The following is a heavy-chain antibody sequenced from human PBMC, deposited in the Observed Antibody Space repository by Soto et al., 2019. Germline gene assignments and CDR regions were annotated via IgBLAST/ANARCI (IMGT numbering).Heavy chain of an antibody. D-gene: IGHD5-12*01. CDR1: GFTFSSYW. Sequence: PGGSLRLSCAASGFTFSSYWMHWVRQAPGKGLVWVSRIKGDGSETNYADSVKGRFTISRDNAKNTLYLQLNSLRAEDTAVYYCLRGNSGYGNFYYWGQGTRVTVSS. CDR2: IKGDGSET. J-gene: IGHJ4*02. V-gene: IGHV3-74*01. CDR3: LRGNSGYGNFYY.